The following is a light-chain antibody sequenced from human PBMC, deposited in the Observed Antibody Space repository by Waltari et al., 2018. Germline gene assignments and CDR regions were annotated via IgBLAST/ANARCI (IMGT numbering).Light chain of an antibody. J-gene: IGKJ1*01. Sequence: EIVLTQSPGTLSLAPGERATLSCRASQSVSRTLAWYQQKPGQAPNLLIYAASTRATGIPDRFSGSGSGTDFSLTISRLEPEDFAVYYCQHYVRLPATFGQGTKVEIK. CDR2: AAS. CDR3: QHYVRLPAT. CDR1: QSVSRT. V-gene: IGKV3-20*01.